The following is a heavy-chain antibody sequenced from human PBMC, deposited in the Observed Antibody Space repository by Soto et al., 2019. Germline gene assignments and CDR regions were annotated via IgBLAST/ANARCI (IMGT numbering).Heavy chain of an antibody. CDR1: GGTFSSYA. Sequence: EASVKVSCKASGGTFSSYAISWVRQAPGQGLEWMGGIIPIFGTANYAQKFQGRVTITADESTSTAYMELSSLRSEDTAVYYCARSPPYCGGDCYQLAYFDYWGQGTLVTAPQ. J-gene: IGHJ4*02. CDR2: IIPIFGTA. CDR3: ARSPPYCGGDCYQLAYFDY. V-gene: IGHV1-69*13. D-gene: IGHD2-21*02.